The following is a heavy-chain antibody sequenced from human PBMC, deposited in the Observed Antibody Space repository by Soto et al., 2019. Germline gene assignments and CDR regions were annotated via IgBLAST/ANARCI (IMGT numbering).Heavy chain of an antibody. Sequence: VQLVQSGAEVKKPGASVKVSCKASGYTFTSYGISWVRQAPGQGLEWMGWISAYNGNTKYAQKLQGRVTVTTDTSTSTAYRELRSLATDETAGYYCAITREYLLLPLFGPWGHGTLVTVSS. CDR2: ISAYNGNT. CDR3: AITREYLLLPLFGP. J-gene: IGHJ5*02. CDR1: GYTFTSYG. V-gene: IGHV1-18*01. D-gene: IGHD2-2*01.